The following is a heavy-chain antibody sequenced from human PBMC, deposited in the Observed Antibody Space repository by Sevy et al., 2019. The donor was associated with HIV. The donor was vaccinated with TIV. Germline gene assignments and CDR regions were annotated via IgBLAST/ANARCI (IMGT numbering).Heavy chain of an antibody. CDR1: GFTFSTYS. CDR3: ARARDIAAAVNFDY. Sequence: GGSLRLSCAASGFTFSTYSMTWVRQVPGKGLEWVSSISSSSYIYYADSVKGRFTISRDNAKNSLYLQMNSLRAEDTAVYYCARARDIAAAVNFDYWGQGTLVTVSS. J-gene: IGHJ4*02. D-gene: IGHD6-13*01. CDR2: ISSSSYI. V-gene: IGHV3-21*01.